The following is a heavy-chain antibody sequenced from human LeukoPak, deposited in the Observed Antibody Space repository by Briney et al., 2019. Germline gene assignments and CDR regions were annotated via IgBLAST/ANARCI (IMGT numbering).Heavy chain of an antibody. Sequence: SETLSLTCTVSGGSISSSSYYWGWIRQPPGKGLEWIGSIYYSGSTYYNPSLKSRVTISVDTSKNQFSLKLSSVTAADTAVYYCARPCGQWLERDAFDIWGQGTMVTVSS. D-gene: IGHD6-19*01. CDR3: ARPCGQWLERDAFDI. CDR2: IYYSGST. J-gene: IGHJ3*02. V-gene: IGHV4-39*01. CDR1: GGSISSSSYY.